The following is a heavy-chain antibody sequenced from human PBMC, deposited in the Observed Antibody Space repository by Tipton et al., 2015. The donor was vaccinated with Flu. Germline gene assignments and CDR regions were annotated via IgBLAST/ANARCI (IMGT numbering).Heavy chain of an antibody. Sequence: TLSLTCIVSGDSISSNNYYWNWVRQRPGRGLEWIGYIHYTGSKYYNPSLKSRLTISGDTSKNQFSLKLSSVTAADTAVYYCAKDLPASGSLGYWGQGMLVTVSS. CDR2: IHYTGSK. J-gene: IGHJ4*02. D-gene: IGHD3-10*01. V-gene: IGHV4-31*03. CDR1: GDSISSNNYY. CDR3: AKDLPASGSLGY.